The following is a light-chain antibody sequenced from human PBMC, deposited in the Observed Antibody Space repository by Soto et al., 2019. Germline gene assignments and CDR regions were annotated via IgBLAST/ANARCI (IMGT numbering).Light chain of an antibody. CDR1: SSNIGAGYD. J-gene: IGLJ3*02. CDR3: QSYDSSLSGWV. V-gene: IGLV1-40*01. Sequence: QSVLTQPPSVSGAPGQRVTISCTESSSNIGAGYDVHWYQQLPGTAPKLFIYGNSNRPSGVPDRFSGSKSGTSASLAITGLQAEDEADYYYQSYDSSLSGWVFGGGTKLTVL. CDR2: GNS.